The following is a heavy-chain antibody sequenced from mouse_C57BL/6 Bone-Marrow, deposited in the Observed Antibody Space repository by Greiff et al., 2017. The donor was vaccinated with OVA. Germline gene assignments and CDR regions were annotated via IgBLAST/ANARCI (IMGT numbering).Heavy chain of an antibody. CDR2: IRLKSDNYAT. CDR1: GFTFSNYW. V-gene: IGHV6-3*01. CDR3: TNNGSSSYYFDY. D-gene: IGHD1-1*01. Sequence: EVHLVESGGGLVQPGGSMKLSCVASGFTFSNYWMNWVRQSPEQGLEWVAQIRLKSDNYATHYAVSVKGRFTISRDDSKRSVYRQMKNLRAEDTGRYYCTNNGSSSYYFDYWGKGTTLTVSS. J-gene: IGHJ2*01.